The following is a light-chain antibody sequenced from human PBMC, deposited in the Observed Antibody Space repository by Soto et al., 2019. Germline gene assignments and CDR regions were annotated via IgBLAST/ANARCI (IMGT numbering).Light chain of an antibody. Sequence: DIQMTQSPSSLSASVGDRVTITCRASQSIANYLNWYQHKPGTAPKLLIYAAASLQSGLPSRFSPRRSGTEFTLTISDLQLEDFSTYFCQHTYNSPWTFGQGTKVEIK. CDR3: QHTYNSPWT. J-gene: IGKJ1*01. CDR1: QSIANY. V-gene: IGKV1-39*01. CDR2: AAA.